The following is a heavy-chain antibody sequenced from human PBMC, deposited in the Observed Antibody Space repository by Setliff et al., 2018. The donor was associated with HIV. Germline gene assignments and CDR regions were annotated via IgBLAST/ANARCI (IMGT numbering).Heavy chain of an antibody. CDR1: GYIFSTYG. V-gene: IGHV1-18*01. CDR3: ARDLDILTGYYWGLDY. J-gene: IGHJ4*02. D-gene: IGHD3-9*01. Sequence: ASVKVSCKASGYIFSTYGISWVRQAPGQGLEWMGWISSYNGNTNYAQKFQGRVTMTTDTSASTVYMELRSLRSDDTAVYYCARDLDILTGYYWGLDYWGQGALVTVSS. CDR2: ISSYNGNT.